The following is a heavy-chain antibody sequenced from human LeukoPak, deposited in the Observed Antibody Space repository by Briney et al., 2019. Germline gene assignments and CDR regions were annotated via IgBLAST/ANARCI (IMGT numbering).Heavy chain of an antibody. V-gene: IGHV1-8*01. J-gene: IGHJ6*02. D-gene: IGHD4-11*01. CDR2: MNPNSGNT. Sequence: GASVKVSCKASGYTFTSYDINWVRQATGQGLEWMGWMNPNSGNTGYAQKFQGRVTMTRNTSISTAYMELSSLRSEDTAVYYCARVRGRGTVTFYYYGMDVWGQGTTVTVSS. CDR1: GYTFTSYD. CDR3: ARVRGRGTVTFYYYGMDV.